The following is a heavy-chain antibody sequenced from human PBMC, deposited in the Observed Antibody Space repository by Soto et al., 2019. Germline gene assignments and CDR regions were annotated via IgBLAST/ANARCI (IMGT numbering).Heavy chain of an antibody. Sequence: EVQLLESGGGLVQPGGSLRLSCAASGFTFSSYAMSWVRQAPGKGLEWVSAISGSGGSTYYADSVKGRFTISRDNSKNTLYLQMYSLSAEDTAVYYCAKDAKQWLVPSDYWGQGTLVTVSS. V-gene: IGHV3-23*01. J-gene: IGHJ4*02. CDR2: ISGSGGST. CDR1: GFTFSSYA. D-gene: IGHD6-19*01. CDR3: AKDAKQWLVPSDY.